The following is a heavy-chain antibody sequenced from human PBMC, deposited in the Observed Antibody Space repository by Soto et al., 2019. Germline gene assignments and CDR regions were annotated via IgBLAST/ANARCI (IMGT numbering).Heavy chain of an antibody. CDR1: GFTFSNAW. CDR3: TTGWGFGEGRY. Sequence: EVQLVESGGGLVKPGGSLRLSCAASGFTFSNAWMSWVRQAPGKGLEWVGRIKSKTDGGTTDYAAPVKGRFTTSRDDSNNTLYLQMNSLKTEDTAVYYCTTGWGFGEGRYWGQGTLVTVSS. J-gene: IGHJ4*02. D-gene: IGHD3-10*01. V-gene: IGHV3-15*01. CDR2: IKSKTDGGTT.